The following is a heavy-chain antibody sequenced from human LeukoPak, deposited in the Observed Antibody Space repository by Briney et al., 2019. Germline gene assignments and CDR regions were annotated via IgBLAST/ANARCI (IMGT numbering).Heavy chain of an antibody. V-gene: IGHV3-21*01. J-gene: IGHJ6*03. Sequence: PGGSLRLSCAASGSTFSSYNMMWVRQAPGKGLEWVSSISTISSYIYYADSVKGRFTISRDNAKNSLFLQMNNLRAEDTAVYYCARPFWSGYSIYYYYYMDVWGKGTTVTVSS. CDR3: ARPFWSGYSIYYYYYMDV. CDR1: GSTFSSYN. D-gene: IGHD3-3*01. CDR2: ISTISSYI.